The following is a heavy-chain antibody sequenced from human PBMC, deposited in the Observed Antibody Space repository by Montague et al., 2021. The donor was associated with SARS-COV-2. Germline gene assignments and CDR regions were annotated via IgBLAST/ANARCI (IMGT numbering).Heavy chain of an antibody. J-gene: IGHJ2*01. V-gene: IGHV3-21*01. D-gene: IGHD2-8*01. CDR1: GFTFSSYS. Sequence: SLSLSCAASGFTFSSYSMNWVRQAPGKGLEWVSSISSSSSYKYYADSVKGRFTISRDNAKNSLYLQMNSLRAEDTAVYYCAGLNGVGYLYWYFDLWGRGTLVTVSS. CDR2: ISSSSSYK. CDR3: AGLNGVGYLYWYFDL.